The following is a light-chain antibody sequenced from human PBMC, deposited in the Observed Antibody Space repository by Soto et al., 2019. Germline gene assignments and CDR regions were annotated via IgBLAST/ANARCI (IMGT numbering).Light chain of an antibody. CDR1: QSVDSRY. CDR2: AVS. J-gene: IGKJ2*03. Sequence: DIVLTQSPGTLSLSPGERATLSCRASQSVDSRYLAWYQQKPGQAPRLLIYAVSSRATGIPDRFSGSGSGTDFPLTISRLEPEDFAEYYCQQYGNSPRYSFGQGTKLEIK. CDR3: QQYGNSPRYS. V-gene: IGKV3-20*01.